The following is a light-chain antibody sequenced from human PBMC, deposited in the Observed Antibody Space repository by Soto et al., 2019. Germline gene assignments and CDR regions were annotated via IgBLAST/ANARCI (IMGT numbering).Light chain of an antibody. CDR2: AND. J-gene: IGLJ1*01. V-gene: IGLV1-44*01. CDR3: AAWDGSRNRYV. Sequence: QSVLTQPPSASGTPGQRVTISCSGSTSNIGSSAVNWYQQLPGTAPKLLIYANDQRPSGVPARFSGSKSGTSASLAISGLQSEDESDYYCAAWDGSRNRYVFAAGTKVTV. CDR1: TSNIGSSA.